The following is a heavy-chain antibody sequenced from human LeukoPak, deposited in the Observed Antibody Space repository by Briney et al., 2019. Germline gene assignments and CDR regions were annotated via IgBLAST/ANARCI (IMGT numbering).Heavy chain of an antibody. Sequence: SETLSLTCTVSGGSISSSSYYWSWIRQHPGKGLEWIGYIYYSGSTYYNPSLKSRVTISVDTSKNQFSLKLSSVTAADTAVYYCASSIYFLYAFDIWGQGTMVTVSS. CDR3: ASSIYFLYAFDI. CDR2: IYYSGST. CDR1: GGSISSSSYY. D-gene: IGHD3-9*01. J-gene: IGHJ3*02. V-gene: IGHV4-31*03.